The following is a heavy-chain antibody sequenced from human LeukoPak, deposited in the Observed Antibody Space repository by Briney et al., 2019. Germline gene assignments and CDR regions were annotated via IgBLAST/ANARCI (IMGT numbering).Heavy chain of an antibody. CDR3: ARDPRSGDLRPYY. CDR1: GFPFSSYA. V-gene: IGHV3-30-3*01. D-gene: IGHD4-17*01. CDR2: ISYDGSNK. J-gene: IGHJ4*02. Sequence: GRSLRLSCAAPGFPFSSYAMHWVRQAPGKGLEWVAVISYDGSNKYYADSVKGRFTISRDNSKNTLYLQMNSLRAEDTAVYYCARDPRSGDLRPYYWGQGTLVTVSS.